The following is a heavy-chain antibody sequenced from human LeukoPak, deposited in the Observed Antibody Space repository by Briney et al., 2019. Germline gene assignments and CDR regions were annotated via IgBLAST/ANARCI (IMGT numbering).Heavy chain of an antibody. D-gene: IGHD2-2*01. CDR2: INPSGGST. J-gene: IGHJ6*02. CDR3: ARDIYCSSTSCHVGYYYCYYGMDV. Sequence: ASVKVSCKASGYTFTSYYMHWVRQAPGQGLEWMGIINPSGGSTSYAQKFQGRVTMTRDTSTSTVYMELSSLRSEDTAVYYCARDIYCSSTSCHVGYYYCYYGMDVWGQGTTVTVSS. V-gene: IGHV1-46*01. CDR1: GYTFTSYY.